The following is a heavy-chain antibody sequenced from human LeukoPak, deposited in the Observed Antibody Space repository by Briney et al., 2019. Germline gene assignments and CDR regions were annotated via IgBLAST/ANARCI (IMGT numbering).Heavy chain of an antibody. J-gene: IGHJ3*02. Sequence: SETLSLTCTVSGGSISSSSYYWGWIRQPPGKGLEWIGSIYYSGSTYYNASLKSRVTTSVDTSKNQFFLKLSSVTAADTAVYYCASYSSSWYLTDAFDIWGQGTMVTVSS. CDR1: GGSISSSSYY. D-gene: IGHD6-13*01. CDR3: ASYSSSWYLTDAFDI. V-gene: IGHV4-39*07. CDR2: IYYSGST.